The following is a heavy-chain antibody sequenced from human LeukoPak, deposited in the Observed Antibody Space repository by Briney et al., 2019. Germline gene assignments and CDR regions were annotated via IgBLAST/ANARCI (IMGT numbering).Heavy chain of an antibody. J-gene: IGHJ4*02. CDR1: GFTFGDYA. D-gene: IGHD3-3*01. CDR3: TRKPLDFWSGYYPPPVMPMGFDY. CDR2: IRSKAYGGTT. V-gene: IGHV3-49*03. Sequence: GGSLRLSCTASGFTFGDYAMSWFRQAPGKGLEWVGFIRSKAYGGTTEYAASVKGRFTISRDDSKSIAYLQMNSLKTEDTAVYYCTRKPLDFWSGYYPPPVMPMGFDYWGQGTLVTVSS.